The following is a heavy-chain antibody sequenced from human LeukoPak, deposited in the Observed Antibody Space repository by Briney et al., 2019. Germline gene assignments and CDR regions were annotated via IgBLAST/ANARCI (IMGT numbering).Heavy chain of an antibody. CDR3: ARDRRDGYLFDY. CDR1: GYTFTSYY. CDR2: INPSGGST. Sequence: ASVKVSCKASGYTFTSYYMHWVRQAPGQGLEWMGIINPSGGSTSYAQKSQGRVTMTRDTSTSTVYMELSSLRSEDTAVYYCARDRRDGYLFDYWGQGTLVTVSS. D-gene: IGHD5-24*01. J-gene: IGHJ4*02. V-gene: IGHV1-46*01.